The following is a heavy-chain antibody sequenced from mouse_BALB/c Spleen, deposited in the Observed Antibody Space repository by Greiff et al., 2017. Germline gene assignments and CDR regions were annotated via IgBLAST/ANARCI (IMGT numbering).Heavy chain of an antibody. Sequence: VQLKQSGAELVKPGASVKLSCTASGFNIKDTYMHWVKQRPEQGLEWIGRIDPANGNTKYDPKFQGKATITADTSSNTAYLQLSSLTSEDTAVYYCARDSSGFMDYWGQGTSVTVSS. D-gene: IGHD3-2*01. V-gene: IGHV14-3*02. CDR3: ARDSSGFMDY. CDR2: IDPANGNT. CDR1: GFNIKDTY. J-gene: IGHJ4*01.